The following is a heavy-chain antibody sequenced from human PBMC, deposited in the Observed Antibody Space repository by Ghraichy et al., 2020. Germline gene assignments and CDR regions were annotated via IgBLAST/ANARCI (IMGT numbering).Heavy chain of an antibody. CDR1: GFTFSSYS. V-gene: IGHV3-48*02. CDR3: ARGATVVRFYYYDGMDV. J-gene: IGHJ6*02. Sequence: GVLNISCVGSGFTFSSYSLNWVRQSPGKGLEWVAYTTSSSRTIFYADSVKGRFTISRDNARNSLYLKMNSLRDEDTAVYYCARGATVVRFYYYDGMDVWGQGTTVTVSS. CDR2: TTSSSRTI. D-gene: IGHD4-23*01.